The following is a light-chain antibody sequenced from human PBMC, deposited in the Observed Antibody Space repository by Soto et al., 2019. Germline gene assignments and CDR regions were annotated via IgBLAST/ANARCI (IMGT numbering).Light chain of an antibody. Sequence: EIVLTQSPATLSLSPGERATLSCRASQSVSRNLAWYQQKRGQAPRLLIYGASTRATGVPARFSGSGSGTEFTLTISGLQSEDFAVYYCQQYNNWPRTFGHGTRVEIK. CDR2: GAS. CDR1: QSVSRN. J-gene: IGKJ1*01. V-gene: IGKV3D-15*01. CDR3: QQYNNWPRT.